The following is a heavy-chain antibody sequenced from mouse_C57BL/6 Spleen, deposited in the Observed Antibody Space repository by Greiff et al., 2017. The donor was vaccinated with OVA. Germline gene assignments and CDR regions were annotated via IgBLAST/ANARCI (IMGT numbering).Heavy chain of an antibody. J-gene: IGHJ3*01. CDR1: GYTFTSYW. CDR3: ASGGCYDYTWFAY. Sequence: QVQLQQPGAELVKPGASVKLSCKASGYTFTSYWMHWVKQRPGQGLEWIGMIHPNSGSTNYNEKFKSKATLTVDKSSSTASMQLSSLTSEDSAVYYCASGGCYDYTWFAYWGQGTLVTVSA. V-gene: IGHV1-64*01. CDR2: IHPNSGST. D-gene: IGHD2-4*01.